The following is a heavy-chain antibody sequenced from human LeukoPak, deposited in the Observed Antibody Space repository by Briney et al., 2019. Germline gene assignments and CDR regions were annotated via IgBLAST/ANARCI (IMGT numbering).Heavy chain of an antibody. CDR1: GFTFSSYW. CDR3: ARSADFVRDDYFDY. V-gene: IGHV3-7*01. J-gene: IGHJ4*02. CDR2: IKQDGSEK. D-gene: IGHD3/OR15-3a*01. Sequence: GGSLRLSCAASGFTFSSYWMSWVRQAPGKGLEWVANIKQDGSEKYYVDSVKGRFTISRDNAKNSLYLQMNSLRAEDTAVYYCARSADFVRDDYFDYWGQGTLVTVSS.